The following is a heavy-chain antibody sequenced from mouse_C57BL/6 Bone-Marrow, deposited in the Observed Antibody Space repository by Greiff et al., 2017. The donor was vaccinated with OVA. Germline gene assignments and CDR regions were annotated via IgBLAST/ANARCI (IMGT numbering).Heavy chain of an antibody. V-gene: IGHV1-26*01. CDR2: INPNNGGT. D-gene: IGHD1-1*01. CDR3: ARLLGLAY. J-gene: IGHJ3*01. CDR1: GYTFTDYY. Sequence: EVKLMESGPELVKPGASVKISCKASGYTFTDYYMNWVKQSHGKSLEWIGDINPNNGGTSYNQKFKGKATLTVDKSSSTAYMELRSLTSEDSAVYYCARLLGLAYWGQGTLVTVSA.